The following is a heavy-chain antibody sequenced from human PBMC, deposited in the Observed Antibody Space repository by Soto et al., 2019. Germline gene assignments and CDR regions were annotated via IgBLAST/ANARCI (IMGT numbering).Heavy chain of an antibody. CDR3: ARSHGDYFGEDYYMDV. CDR2: IWYDGSNK. Sequence: GGSLRLSCAASGFTFSSYGMHWVRQAPGKGLEWVAVIWYDGSNKYYADSVKGRFTISRDNSKNTLYLQMNSLRAEDTAVYYCARSHGDYFGEDYYMDVWGKGTTVTVS. V-gene: IGHV3-33*01. D-gene: IGHD4-17*01. J-gene: IGHJ6*03. CDR1: GFTFSSYG.